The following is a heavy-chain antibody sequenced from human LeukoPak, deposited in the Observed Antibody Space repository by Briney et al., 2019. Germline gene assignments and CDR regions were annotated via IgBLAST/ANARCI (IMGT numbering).Heavy chain of an antibody. CDR1: GYSFTNFG. Sequence: ASVKVSCKASGYSFTNFGITWVRQAPGQGLEWMGWISTYNGKTDYAQKLHCRVTMTTNTSTSTAYMELRSLTSDETAVYYCTRDITMLSVASGYWGQGPLVTVSS. CDR3: TRDITMLSVASGY. J-gene: IGHJ4*02. V-gene: IGHV1-18*01. D-gene: IGHD3-10*01. CDR2: ISTYNGKT.